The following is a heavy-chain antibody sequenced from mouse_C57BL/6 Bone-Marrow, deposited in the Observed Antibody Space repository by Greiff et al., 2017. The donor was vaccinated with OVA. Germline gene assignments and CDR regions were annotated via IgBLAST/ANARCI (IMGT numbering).Heavy chain of an antibody. CDR3: AREVFSSY. Sequence: QVQLQQPGAELVKPGASVKLSCKASGYAFTNYLIEWVKQRPGQGLEWIGVINPGSGGTNYNEKFKGKATLTADKSSSTAYMQLSSLTSEDSAVYFCAREVFSSYWGQGTTLTVSS. J-gene: IGHJ2*01. CDR2: INPGSGGT. D-gene: IGHD6-2*01. CDR1: GYAFTNYL. V-gene: IGHV1-54*01.